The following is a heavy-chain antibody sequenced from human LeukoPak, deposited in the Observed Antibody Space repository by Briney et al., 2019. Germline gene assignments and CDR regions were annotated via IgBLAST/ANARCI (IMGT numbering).Heavy chain of an antibody. CDR1: GFTFSIYA. V-gene: IGHV3-23*01. J-gene: IGHJ3*02. CDR2: ISDRLDEV. D-gene: IGHD2-21*02. CDR3: AKYVVVTGADTFDI. Sequence: GGSLRLSCAASGFTFSIYAMSWVRQAPGKGLEWVSGISDRLDEVYYAGSVKGRFTISRDNSKNTLYLRMNSLRAEDTAVYYCAKYVVVTGADTFDIWGQGTMVTVSS.